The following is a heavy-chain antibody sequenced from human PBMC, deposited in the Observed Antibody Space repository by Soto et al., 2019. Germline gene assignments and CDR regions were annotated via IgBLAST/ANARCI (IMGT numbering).Heavy chain of an antibody. CDR3: TRLVGALDY. V-gene: IGHV3-7*03. Sequence: EVQLVESGGGLVQPGGSLRLSCAGSGFTFGNYWMTWVRQAPGKGPEWVANINQGGSGKYYVDSVKGRFTISRDNAKNSLYLQMDSLRAEDMAVYYCTRLVGALDYWGQGTLVTVSS. D-gene: IGHD1-26*01. J-gene: IGHJ4*02. CDR1: GFTFGNYW. CDR2: INQGGSGK.